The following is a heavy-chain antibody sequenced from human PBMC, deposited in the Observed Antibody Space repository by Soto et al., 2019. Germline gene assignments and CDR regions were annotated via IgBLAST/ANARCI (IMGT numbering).Heavy chain of an antibody. V-gene: IGHV1-8*01. CDR1: GYTFRSYD. Sequence: QVQLVQSGAEVKKPGASVKVSCTGSGYTFRSYDIHWVRQATGQGLEWMGWVNPNTGNTGYAQKFQGRVTMTRDMSKISASREVTSLTPEARAIYSCPGAFGGGVFASGGQGTLVSFPS. CDR3: PGAFGGGVFAS. CDR2: VNPNTGNT. D-gene: IGHD3-16*01. J-gene: IGHJ5*01.